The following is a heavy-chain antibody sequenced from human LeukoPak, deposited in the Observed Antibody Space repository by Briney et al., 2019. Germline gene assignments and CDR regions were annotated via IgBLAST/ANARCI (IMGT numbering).Heavy chain of an antibody. Sequence: PGGSLRLSCAASGFTFSSYWMTWVRQAPGKGLEWVANIKQDGYEKYYVDSVKGRFTISRDNAKNSLFLQMSSLRVEDTAVYFCARVGAGTDSSSWHDAFDIWGQGTMVTVSS. D-gene: IGHD6-13*01. CDR3: ARVGAGTDSSSWHDAFDI. CDR1: GFTFSSYW. J-gene: IGHJ3*02. CDR2: IKQDGYEK. V-gene: IGHV3-7*01.